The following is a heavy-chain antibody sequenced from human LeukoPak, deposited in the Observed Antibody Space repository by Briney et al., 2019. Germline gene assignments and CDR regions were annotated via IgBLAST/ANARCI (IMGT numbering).Heavy chain of an antibody. D-gene: IGHD2-8*01. CDR1: GYTFTSYY. CDR2: INPSGGSK. V-gene: IGHV1-46*01. CDR3: ARWGGVGMDV. Sequence: ASVKVSCKASGYTFTSYYMHWVRQAPGQGLEWMGIINPSGGSKSYAQKFQGRVIMTRDTSTSTVYMELSSLRSEDTAVYYCARWGGVGMDVWGQGTTLIVSS. J-gene: IGHJ6*02.